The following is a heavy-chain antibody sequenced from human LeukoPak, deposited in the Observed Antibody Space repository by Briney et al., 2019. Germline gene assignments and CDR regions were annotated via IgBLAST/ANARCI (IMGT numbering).Heavy chain of an antibody. CDR2: IYPGDSDT. D-gene: IGHD6-13*01. V-gene: IGHV5-51*01. CDR1: GYSFTSYW. J-gene: IGHJ4*02. CDR3: AVGYSSSYFDY. Sequence: GESLQISCKGSGYSFTSYWIGWVRQLPGKGLEWMGIIYPGDSDTRYSPSFQGQVTISADKSISAAYLQWSSLKASGTAMYYCAVGYSSSYFDYWGQGTLVTVSS.